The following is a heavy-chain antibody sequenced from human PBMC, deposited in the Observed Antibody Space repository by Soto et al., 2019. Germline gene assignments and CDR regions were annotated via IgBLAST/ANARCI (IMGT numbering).Heavy chain of an antibody. CDR1: GFTFSSYG. D-gene: IGHD3-10*01. V-gene: IGHV3-33*01. CDR2: IWYDGSNK. CDR3: ARDLWFGGNAFDY. Sequence: QVQLVESGGGVVQPGRSLRLSCAASGFTFSSYGMHWVRQAPGKGLEWVAVIWYDGSNKYYADSVKGRFTISRDNSKNTLYLQMNSLRAEDTAVYYCARDLWFGGNAFDYWGQGTLVTVSS. J-gene: IGHJ4*02.